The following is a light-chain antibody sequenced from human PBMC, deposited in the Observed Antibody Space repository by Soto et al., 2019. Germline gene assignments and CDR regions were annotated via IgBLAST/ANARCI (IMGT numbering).Light chain of an antibody. V-gene: IGLV7-46*01. CDR3: LLSYSGARV. CDR2: DTS. Sequence: QAVVTQEPSLTVSPGGTVTLTCGSSTGAVASGHYSHWFQQKPGQAPRTLIYDTSNKHSWTPARFSGSLLGGKAALTLSGAQPNDEADYYCLLSYSGARVFGGGTKLTVL. CDR1: TGAVASGHY. J-gene: IGLJ3*02.